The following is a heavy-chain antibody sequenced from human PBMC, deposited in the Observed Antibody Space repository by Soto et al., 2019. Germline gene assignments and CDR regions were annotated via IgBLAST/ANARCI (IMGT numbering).Heavy chain of an antibody. J-gene: IGHJ4*02. CDR1: GGSIGGYY. Sequence: ETLSLTCNVSGGSIGGYYWNWIRQAPGKGLEYVSSISSNGGSTYYADSVKGRFTISRDNSKNTLNLQMSSLRAEDTAVYYCVKDRYIDYWGQGTLVTVSS. CDR3: VKDRYIDY. CDR2: ISSNGGST. V-gene: IGHV3-64D*06.